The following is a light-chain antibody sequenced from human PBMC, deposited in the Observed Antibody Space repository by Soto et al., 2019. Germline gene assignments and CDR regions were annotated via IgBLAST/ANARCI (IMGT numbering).Light chain of an antibody. CDR1: QSISSY. Sequence: DIKMTESPSSLSASIGESVTITCRASQSISSYLTWYQQKPGKAPKLLIYAASTLQSGVPSRFSGSGSGTAFTLTISSLQPEDFATYYCQQSYSTPRAFGQGTKVDI. J-gene: IGKJ1*01. CDR3: QQSYSTPRA. CDR2: AAS. V-gene: IGKV1-39*01.